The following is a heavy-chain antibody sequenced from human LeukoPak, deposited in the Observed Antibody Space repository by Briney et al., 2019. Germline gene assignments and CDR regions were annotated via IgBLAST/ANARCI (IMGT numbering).Heavy chain of an antibody. Sequence: SETLSLTCTVSGGSIRRYYWSWIRQPAGKGLELIGRIYTSGTTNYNPSLKSRVTMSVDTSKNQFSLKLSSVTAADTAVYYCARAPTGTGGWNWFDPWGQGTLVTVSS. CDR1: GGSIRRYY. D-gene: IGHD1-1*01. J-gene: IGHJ5*02. V-gene: IGHV4-4*07. CDR2: IYTSGTT. CDR3: ARAPTGTGGWNWFDP.